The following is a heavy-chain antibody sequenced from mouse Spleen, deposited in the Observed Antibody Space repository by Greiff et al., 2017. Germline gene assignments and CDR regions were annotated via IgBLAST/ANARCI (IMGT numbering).Heavy chain of an antibody. CDR2: IDPSDSET. D-gene: IGHD2-1*01. CDR3: ARYGNYGAWFSY. Sequence: QVQLKQPGAELVRPGSSVKLSCKASGYTFTSYWMHWVKQRPIQGLEWIGNIDPSDSETHYNQKFKDKATLTVDKSSSTAYMQLSSLTSEDSAVYYCARYGNYGAWFSYWGQGTLVTVSA. J-gene: IGHJ3*01. CDR1: GYTFTSYW. V-gene: IGHV1-52*01.